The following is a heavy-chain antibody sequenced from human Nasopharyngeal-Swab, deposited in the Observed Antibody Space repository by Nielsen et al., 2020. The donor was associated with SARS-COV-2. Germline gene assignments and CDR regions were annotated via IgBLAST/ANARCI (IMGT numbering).Heavy chain of an antibody. CDR3: ARDMGESSGWPDPFDY. Sequence: WIRRSPGKGLEWIGYIYYSGSTNYNPSLRSRVTISVDTSKNQFSLKLSSVTAADTAVYYCARDMGESSGWPDPFDYWGQGTLVTVSS. V-gene: IGHV4-59*01. D-gene: IGHD6-19*01. J-gene: IGHJ4*02. CDR2: IYYSGST.